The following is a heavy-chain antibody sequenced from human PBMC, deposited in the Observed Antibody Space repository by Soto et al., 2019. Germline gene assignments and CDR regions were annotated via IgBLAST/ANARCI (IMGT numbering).Heavy chain of an antibody. CDR2: IYYSGST. CDR1: GGSISSGGYY. CDR3: ARVNSSSWYSDY. D-gene: IGHD6-13*01. V-gene: IGHV4-31*03. J-gene: IGHJ4*02. Sequence: SSETLSLTCTVSGGSISSGGYYWSWIRQHPGKGLEWIGDIYYSGSTYYNPSLKSRVTITVDTSKNQFSLKLSSVTAADTAVYYCARVNSSSWYSDYWGQGTLVTVSS.